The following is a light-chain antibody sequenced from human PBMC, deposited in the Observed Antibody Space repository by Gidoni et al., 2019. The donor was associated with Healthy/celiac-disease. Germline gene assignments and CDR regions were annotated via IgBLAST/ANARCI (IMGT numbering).Light chain of an antibody. Sequence: DIVMTQSPDSLAVSLGERATINCKSSQSVLYSSNNKNYLAWYQQKPGQPPKLLIYWASTRESGVPDRFSGSGSGTDFTLTISSLQAEDVSVDYGQQYYSTPRTVGQGTKLEIK. J-gene: IGKJ2*01. CDR2: WAS. V-gene: IGKV4-1*01. CDR3: QQYYSTPRT. CDR1: QSVLYSSNNKNY.